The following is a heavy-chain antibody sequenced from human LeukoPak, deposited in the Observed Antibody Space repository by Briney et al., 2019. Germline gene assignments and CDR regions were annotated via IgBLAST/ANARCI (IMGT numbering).Heavy chain of an antibody. V-gene: IGHV4-31*11. Sequence: SETLSLTCAGYGESFTDYFWSWIRQHPGKGLEWIGYIYYSGSTYYNPSLKSRVTISVDTSKNQFSLKLSSVTAADTAVYYCARDRGYSSSWYIDYWGQGTLVTVSS. D-gene: IGHD6-13*01. CDR1: GESFTDYF. CDR2: IYYSGST. CDR3: ARDRGYSSSWYIDY. J-gene: IGHJ4*02.